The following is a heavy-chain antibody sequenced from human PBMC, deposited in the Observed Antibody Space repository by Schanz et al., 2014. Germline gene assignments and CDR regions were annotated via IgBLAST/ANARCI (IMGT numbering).Heavy chain of an antibody. CDR2: VSSRSDEI. CDR1: GFTFSSYA. D-gene: IGHD2-21*02. J-gene: IGHJ2*01. CDR3: AKDLGVDCGDGCFNWYFDL. Sequence: EVQLVESGGGLVKPGGSLRLSCAASGFTFSSYAMTWVRQAPGKGLEWVAAVSSRSDEIKYADSVRGRFTISRDNSRSTMYLQMNSLRAEDTAVYFCAKDLGVDCGDGCFNWYFDLWGRGTLVTVSS. V-gene: IGHV3-23*04.